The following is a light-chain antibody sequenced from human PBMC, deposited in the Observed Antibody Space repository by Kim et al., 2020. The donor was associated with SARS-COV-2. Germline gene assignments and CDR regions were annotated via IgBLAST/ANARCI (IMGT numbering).Light chain of an antibody. CDR2: VNSDGSH. Sequence: QLVLTQSPSASASLGASVNLTCTLSSGHTSYAIAWHQQRPGKGPRYLMKVNSDGSHSKGDGVPDRFSGSGSGTERHLTISRLQSEDEADYYCQTWGAGTWVFGGGTQLTVL. CDR3: QTWGAGTWV. V-gene: IGLV4-69*02. J-gene: IGLJ3*02. CDR1: SGHTSYA.